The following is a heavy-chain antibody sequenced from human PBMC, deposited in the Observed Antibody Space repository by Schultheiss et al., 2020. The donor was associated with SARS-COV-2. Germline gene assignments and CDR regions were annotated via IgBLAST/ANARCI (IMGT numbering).Heavy chain of an antibody. J-gene: IGHJ6*02. D-gene: IGHD2-2*01. CDR3: ARGDDQPLLDYYYYYGMDV. Sequence: SVKVSCKASGGTFSSYAISWVRQAPGQGLEWMGGIIPIFGTANYAQKFQGRVTMTRNTSISTAYMELSSLRSEDTAVYYCARGDDQPLLDYYYYYGMDVWGQGTTVTVSS. CDR1: GGTFSSYA. V-gene: IGHV1-69*05. CDR2: IIPIFGTA.